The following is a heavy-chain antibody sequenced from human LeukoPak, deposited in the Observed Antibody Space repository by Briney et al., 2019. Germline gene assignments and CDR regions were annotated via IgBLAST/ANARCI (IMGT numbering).Heavy chain of an antibody. V-gene: IGHV3-48*03. CDR3: ARDLGAPLIAAAGTFDY. Sequence: GGSLRLSCAASGFTFSSYEMNWVRQAPGKGGEWVSYISYSRSTIYYADSVKGRFTLSRDNAKNYLYLQMNSLAADEKAVYYCARDLGAPLIAAAGTFDYWGQGTLVTVSS. J-gene: IGHJ4*02. D-gene: IGHD6-13*01. CDR2: ISYSRSTI. CDR1: GFTFSSYE.